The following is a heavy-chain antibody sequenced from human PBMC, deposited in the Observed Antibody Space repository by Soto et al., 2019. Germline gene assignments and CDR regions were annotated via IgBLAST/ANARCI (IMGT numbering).Heavy chain of an antibody. D-gene: IGHD2-15*01. Sequence: SETLSLTCRVSGYFISSSHWWGWIRQPPGKGLEWIGHINYSGSFYHNPSLKSRVTMSLDTSKNQFSLKLSSVTAADTAVYYCARAAPRYCSGGSCYSRRDYWGQGTLVT. CDR2: INYSGSF. CDR3: ARAAPRYCSGGSCYSRRDY. J-gene: IGHJ4*02. V-gene: IGHV4-28*05. CDR1: GYFISSSHW.